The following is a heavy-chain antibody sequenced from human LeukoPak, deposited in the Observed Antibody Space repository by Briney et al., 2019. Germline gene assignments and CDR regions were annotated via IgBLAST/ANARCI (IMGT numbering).Heavy chain of an antibody. Sequence: GESLKISCKVSGYRFTTYWIGWVRQMPGKGLEWMGVIYPGDSDTRYSPSFQGQVTISADKSISTAYLQWSILKASDTAMYYCARRDGYDSTTFDYWGQGTLVTVSS. CDR1: GYRFTTYW. D-gene: IGHD5-24*01. CDR3: ARRDGYDSTTFDY. J-gene: IGHJ4*02. V-gene: IGHV5-51*01. CDR2: IYPGDSDT.